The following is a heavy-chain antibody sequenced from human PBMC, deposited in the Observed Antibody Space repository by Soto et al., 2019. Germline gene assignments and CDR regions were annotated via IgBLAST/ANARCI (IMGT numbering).Heavy chain of an antibody. Sequence: QVQLVESGGGVVQPGRSLRLSYAASGFTFSSYAMHWVRQAPGKGLEWVAVISYDGSNKYYADSVKGRFTISRDNSKNTLYLQMNSLRAEDTAVYYCASDRGGYDSSGYLLYYFDYWGQGTLVTVSS. CDR1: GFTFSSYA. CDR3: ASDRGGYDSSGYLLYYFDY. V-gene: IGHV3-30-3*01. CDR2: ISYDGSNK. J-gene: IGHJ4*02. D-gene: IGHD3-22*01.